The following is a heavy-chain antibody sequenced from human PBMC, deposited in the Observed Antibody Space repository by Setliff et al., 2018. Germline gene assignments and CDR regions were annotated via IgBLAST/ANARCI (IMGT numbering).Heavy chain of an antibody. V-gene: IGHV1-69*05. CDR3: ARSPAVLGIVYLDP. J-gene: IGHJ5*02. Sequence: PGPSVKVSCKASGDSFNNYAISWVRQAPGQGLEWMGGIIPMFGTPAYAQKFQDRVTITTDESTSTAYMELDSLRSEDTAVYYCARSPAVLGIVYLDPWGQGTLVT. CDR1: GDSFNNYA. D-gene: IGHD2-15*01. CDR2: IIPMFGTP.